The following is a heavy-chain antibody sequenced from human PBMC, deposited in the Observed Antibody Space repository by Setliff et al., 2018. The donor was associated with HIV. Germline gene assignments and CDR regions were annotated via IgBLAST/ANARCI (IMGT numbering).Heavy chain of an antibody. CDR2: ISAYSGDI. CDR3: ARNGGPYAGGALYYYYGMDV. CDR1: GYTFTSFG. J-gene: IGHJ6*02. D-gene: IGHD3-16*01. V-gene: IGHV1-18*01. Sequence: PVASVKVSCKASGYTFTSFGISWVRQAPGQGLEWMGWISAYSGDINYSQKFQGRVTMTKDTSASTAYMELSSLRSGDTAVYYCARNGGPYAGGALYYYYGMDVWGQGTTVTVSS.